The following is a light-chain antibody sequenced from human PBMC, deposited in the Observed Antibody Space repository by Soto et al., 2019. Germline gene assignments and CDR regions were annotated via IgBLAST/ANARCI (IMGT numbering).Light chain of an antibody. J-gene: IGKJ1*01. CDR2: DAS. V-gene: IGKV1-5*01. CDR3: QQYNSYWGT. Sequence: DIQMTQSPSTLSGSVGDRVTITCRASQTISSWLAWYQQKPGKAPKLLIYDASSLESEVPSRFSGSGSGTEFTLTISSLQPDDFASYYCQQYNSYWGTFGQGTKVDIK. CDR1: QTISSW.